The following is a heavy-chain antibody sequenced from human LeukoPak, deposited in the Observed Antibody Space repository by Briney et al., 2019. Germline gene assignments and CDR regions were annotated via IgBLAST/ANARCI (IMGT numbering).Heavy chain of an antibody. CDR3: ARARITIFGVPDDP. Sequence: GGSLRLSCAASGFTSSSYAMHWVRQAPGKGLEWVAVISYDGSNKYYADSVKGRFTISRDNSKNTLYLQMNSLRAEDTAVYYCARARITIFGVPDDPWGQGTLVTVSS. J-gene: IGHJ5*02. D-gene: IGHD3-3*01. CDR1: GFTSSSYA. CDR2: ISYDGSNK. V-gene: IGHV3-30-3*01.